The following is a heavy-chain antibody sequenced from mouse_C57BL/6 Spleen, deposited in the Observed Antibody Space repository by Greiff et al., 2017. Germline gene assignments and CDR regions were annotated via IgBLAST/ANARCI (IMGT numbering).Heavy chain of an antibody. CDR2: INPYNGGT. J-gene: IGHJ1*03. Sequence: VQLKQSGPVLVKPGASVKMSCKASGYTFTDYYMNWVKQSHGKSLEWIGVINPYNGGTSYNQKFKGKATLTVDKSSSTAYMELNSLTSEDSAVYYCARRRATVVKPCDVWGTGTTVTVSS. V-gene: IGHV1-19*01. D-gene: IGHD1-1*01. CDR1: GYTFTDYY. CDR3: ARRRATVVKPCDV.